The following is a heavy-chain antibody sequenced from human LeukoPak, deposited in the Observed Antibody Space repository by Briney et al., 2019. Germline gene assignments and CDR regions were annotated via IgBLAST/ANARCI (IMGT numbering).Heavy chain of an antibody. CDR2: IRQDGSEK. CDR1: GFTFTDYW. J-gene: IGHJ4*01. V-gene: IGHV3-7*01. Sequence: PGGSLRLSCEVSGFTFTDYWMNWVRQAPGKGPEWVASIRQDGSEKTYVDSVKGRFTISRHNTKNSLSLQLNGLRAEDTAVYYCARDGTAAGLYFDLWGQGTLVTVSS. D-gene: IGHD6-13*01. CDR3: ARDGTAAGLYFDL.